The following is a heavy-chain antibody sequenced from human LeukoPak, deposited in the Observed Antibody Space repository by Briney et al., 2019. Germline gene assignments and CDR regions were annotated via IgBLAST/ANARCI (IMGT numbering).Heavy chain of an antibody. Sequence: SETLSLTCTVSGGSISSGGYYWSWIRQPPGKGLEWIGCIYHSGSTYYNPSLKSRVTISVDRSKNQFSLKLSSVTAADTAVYYCARMTTVTFLDYWGQGTLVTVSS. CDR1: GGSISSGGYY. D-gene: IGHD4-11*01. J-gene: IGHJ4*02. V-gene: IGHV4-30-2*01. CDR2: IYHSGST. CDR3: ARMTTVTFLDY.